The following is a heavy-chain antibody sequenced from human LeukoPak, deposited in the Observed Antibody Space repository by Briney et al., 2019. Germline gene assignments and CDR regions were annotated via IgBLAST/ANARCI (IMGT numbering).Heavy chain of an antibody. V-gene: IGHV4-38-2*01. CDR1: GYSIRSGYQ. CDR3: ARHHYYYYYMDV. Sequence: SETLSLTCSVSGYSIRSGYQWGWIRQAPGKGLEWIGSINYSGRTYDNPSLKSRVTISVDTSKNQFSLRLSSVTAADTAVYYCARHHYYYYYMDVWGKGTTVTISS. CDR2: INYSGRT. J-gene: IGHJ6*03.